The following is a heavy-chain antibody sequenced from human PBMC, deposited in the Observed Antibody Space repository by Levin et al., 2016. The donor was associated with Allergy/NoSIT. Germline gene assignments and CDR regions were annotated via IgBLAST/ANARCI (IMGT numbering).Heavy chain of an antibody. CDR1: GFSLSTSGMC. J-gene: IGHJ4*02. CDR2: IDWDDDK. CDR3: ARVNLQRARTGGPLVDY. D-gene: IGHD6-25*01. V-gene: IGHV2-70*11. Sequence: SGPTLVKPTQTLTLTCTFSGFSLSTSGMCVSWIRQPPGKALEWLARIDWDDDKYYSTSLKTRLTISKDTSKNQVVLTMTNMDPVDTATYYCARVNLQRARTGGPLVDYWGQGTLVTVSS.